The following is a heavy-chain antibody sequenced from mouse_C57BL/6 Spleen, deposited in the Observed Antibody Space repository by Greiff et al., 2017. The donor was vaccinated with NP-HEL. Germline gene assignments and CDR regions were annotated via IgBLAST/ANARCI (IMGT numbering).Heavy chain of an antibody. CDR1: GYTFTSYW. V-gene: IGHV1-61*01. CDR2: IYPSDSET. Sequence: LQESGAELVRPGSSVKLSCKASGYTFTSYWMDWVKQRPGQGLEWIGNIYPSDSETHYNQKFKDKATLTVDKSSSTAYMQLSSLTSEDSAVYYCARRGDDYDGTYWGQGTLVTVSA. J-gene: IGHJ3*01. CDR3: ARRGDDYDGTY. D-gene: IGHD2-4*01.